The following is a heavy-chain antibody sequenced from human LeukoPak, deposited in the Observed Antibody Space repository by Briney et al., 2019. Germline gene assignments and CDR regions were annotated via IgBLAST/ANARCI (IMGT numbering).Heavy chain of an antibody. J-gene: IGHJ4*02. Sequence: GSLRLSCTVSGFTLSSYEMSWIRQAPGKGLEWVSSIDYSGGSSYYADSVKGRFTISRDDSKNTLYLQLNSLRAEDTAVYYCVRNSGCYGVSWGEGTLVSVS. D-gene: IGHD6-19*01. V-gene: IGHV3-23*01. CDR3: VRNSGCYGVS. CDR2: IDYSGGSS. CDR1: GFTLSSYE.